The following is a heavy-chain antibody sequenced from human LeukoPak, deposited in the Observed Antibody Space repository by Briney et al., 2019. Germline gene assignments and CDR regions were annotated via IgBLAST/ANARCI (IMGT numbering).Heavy chain of an antibody. CDR3: ARRSPYYYDSSGYYYFWFDP. V-gene: IGHV4-59*08. Sequence: SETLSLTCTVSVGSMSPYYWSWIRQPPGKGLEWIGYIYYSGSTNYNPSLKSRATISVDTSKNQFSLKLSSVTAADTAVYYCARRSPYYYDSSGYYYFWFDPWGQGTLVTVSS. D-gene: IGHD3-22*01. CDR2: IYYSGST. J-gene: IGHJ5*02. CDR1: VGSMSPYY.